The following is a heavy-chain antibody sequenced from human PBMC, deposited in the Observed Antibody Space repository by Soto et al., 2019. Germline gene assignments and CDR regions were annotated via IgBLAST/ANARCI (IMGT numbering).Heavy chain of an antibody. V-gene: IGHV3-30-3*01. J-gene: IGHJ4*02. CDR3: ARGVPYCSGGSCYSGVDY. CDR2: ISYDGSNK. Sequence: GSLRLSCAASGFTVSSYAMHWVRQAPGKGLEWVAVISYDGSNKYYADSVKGRFTISRDNSKNTLYLQMNSLRAEDTAVYYCARGVPYCSGGSCYSGVDYWGQGTLVTVSS. CDR1: GFTVSSYA. D-gene: IGHD2-15*01.